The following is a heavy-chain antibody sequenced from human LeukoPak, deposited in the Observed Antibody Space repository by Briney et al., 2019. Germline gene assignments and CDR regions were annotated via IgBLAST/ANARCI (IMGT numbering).Heavy chain of an antibody. D-gene: IGHD5-18*01. J-gene: IGHJ4*02. V-gene: IGHV1-24*01. CDR2: FDPEDGAR. CDR1: GDTVTGFS. Sequence: GASVKASCKVSGDTVTGFSIHWVRQAPGHGLEWMGGFDPEDGARIFAQKFQGRVTMTEDTSTDTAYMDLSSLRSEDTAVYYCATGYTYDYSLYWGQGTLVTVSS. CDR3: ATGYTYDYSLY.